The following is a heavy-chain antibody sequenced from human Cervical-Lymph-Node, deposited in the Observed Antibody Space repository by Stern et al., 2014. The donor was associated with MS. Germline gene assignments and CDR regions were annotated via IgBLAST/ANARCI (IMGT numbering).Heavy chain of an antibody. Sequence: MQLVESGGGLVKPGGSLRLSCAASGFTFSDYYITWIRQAPGKGLDWVSYISYSGSDIDYADSVKGRFTIARDNAKKSLYLQMNSLRAEDTAVYYCAAGYCRSTSCHYGMDVWGQGTTVTVSS. CDR1: GFTFSDYY. D-gene: IGHD2-2*01. V-gene: IGHV3-11*01. CDR2: ISYSGSDI. J-gene: IGHJ6*02. CDR3: AAGYCRSTSCHYGMDV.